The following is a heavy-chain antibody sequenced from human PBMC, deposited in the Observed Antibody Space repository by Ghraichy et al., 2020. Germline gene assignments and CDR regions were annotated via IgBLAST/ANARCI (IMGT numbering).Heavy chain of an antibody. Sequence: GGSLRLSCAASGFTFSSYGMHWVRQAPGKGLEWVAVIWYDGSNKYYADSVKGRFTISRDNSKNTLYLQMNSLRAEDTAVYYCARDWDYYDSSGYYQPQGCLDYWGQGTLVTVSS. CDR2: IWYDGSNK. V-gene: IGHV3-33*01. CDR3: ARDWDYYDSSGYYQPQGCLDY. D-gene: IGHD3-22*01. J-gene: IGHJ4*02. CDR1: GFTFSSYG.